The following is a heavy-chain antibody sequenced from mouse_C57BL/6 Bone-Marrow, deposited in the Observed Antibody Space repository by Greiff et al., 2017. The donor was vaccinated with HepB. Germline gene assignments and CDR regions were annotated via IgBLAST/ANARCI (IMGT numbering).Heavy chain of an antibody. CDR3: ARHLITGTEDDFDY. J-gene: IGHJ2*01. CDR1: GFTFSDYY. V-gene: IGHV5-12*01. CDR2: ISNGGGST. Sequence: EVKLVESGGGLVQPGGSLKLSCAASGFTFSDYYMYWVRQTPEKRLEWVAYISNGGGSTYYPDTVKGRFTISRDNAKNPLYRQMSRLKSEDTAMYYCARHLITGTEDDFDYWGQGTTLTVSS. D-gene: IGHD4-1*01.